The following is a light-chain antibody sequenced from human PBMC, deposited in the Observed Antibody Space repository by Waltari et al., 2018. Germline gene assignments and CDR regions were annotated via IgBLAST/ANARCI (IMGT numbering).Light chain of an antibody. CDR2: GAS. V-gene: IGKV3-20*01. J-gene: IGKJ4*01. CDR1: QSVRSSY. Sequence: EIVLTQSPGTLSLSPGERATLSCRASQSVRSSYLAWYQQKPGQAPRLLIYGASSRATGISDRFSGSGSGTDFTLTISRLEPEDFAVYYCQQYGTSTPVTFGGGTKVEIK. CDR3: QQYGTSTPVT.